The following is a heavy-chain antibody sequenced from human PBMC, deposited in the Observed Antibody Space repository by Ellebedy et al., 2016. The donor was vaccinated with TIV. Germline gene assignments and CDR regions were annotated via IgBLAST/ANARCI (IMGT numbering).Heavy chain of an antibody. V-gene: IGHV3-23*01. Sequence: GESLKISCATSGFTFYSHDVNWVRQAPGKGLEWVSGISGGGDSTYYADSVKGRFTVSSDKSKNMLYLQMNSLRVEDTAVYYCAKVNWFGEWRKTGDYWGQGTLVTVSS. CDR3: AKVNWFGEWRKTGDY. J-gene: IGHJ4*02. CDR2: ISGGGDST. CDR1: GFTFYSHD. D-gene: IGHD3-10*01.